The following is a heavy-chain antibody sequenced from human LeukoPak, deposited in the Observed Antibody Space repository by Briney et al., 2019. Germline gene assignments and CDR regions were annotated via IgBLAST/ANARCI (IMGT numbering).Heavy chain of an antibody. CDR2: INPSGGST. Sequence: ASVKVSCKASGYTFTSYYMHWVRQAPGQGLEWMGIINPSGGSTSYAQKFQGRVTMTRDMSTSTVYMELSSLRSEDTAVYYCARDKDPLAARLGRNYYYYYMDVWGKGTTVTVSS. D-gene: IGHD6-6*01. V-gene: IGHV1-46*01. CDR3: ARDKDPLAARLGRNYYYYYMDV. CDR1: GYTFTSYY. J-gene: IGHJ6*03.